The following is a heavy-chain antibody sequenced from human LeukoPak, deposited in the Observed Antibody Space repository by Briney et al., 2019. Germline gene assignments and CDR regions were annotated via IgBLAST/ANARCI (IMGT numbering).Heavy chain of an antibody. D-gene: IGHD6-19*01. CDR1: EFTFDDYV. CDR2: MCWTSGSI. J-gene: IGHJ6*02. V-gene: IGHV3-9*01. Sequence: GGSLRLSCGVSEFTFDDYVIHWVRQGPGKGLEWVAAMCWTSGSIAYADSVKGRFNIFRDNAQSSLYLQMNSLRAEDTAFYYCARSSGSYDGYYGVEVWGQGTTVIVSS. CDR3: ARSSGSYDGYYGVEV.